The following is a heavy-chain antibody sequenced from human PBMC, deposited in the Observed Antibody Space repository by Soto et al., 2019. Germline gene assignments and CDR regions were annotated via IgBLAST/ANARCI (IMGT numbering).Heavy chain of an antibody. CDR1: GGAFGGYY. D-gene: IGHD3-10*01. J-gene: IGHJ6*02. CDR2: TNHSGST. V-gene: IGHV4-34*01. Sequence: QVQLQQWRAGLLKPSETLSLTCAVYGGAFGGYYWSWIRQPPGKRLEWIGETNHSGSTNYKPSLKSLVTRSVDTSKIQFSLKLSSVTAADTAVYYCARGSRLLWFGELLYKDYGMDVWGQGTTVTVSS. CDR3: ARGSRLLWFGELLYKDYGMDV.